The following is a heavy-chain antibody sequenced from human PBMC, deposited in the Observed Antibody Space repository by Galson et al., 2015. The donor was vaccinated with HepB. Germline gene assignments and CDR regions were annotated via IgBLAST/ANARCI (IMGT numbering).Heavy chain of an antibody. CDR3: AKVPMTTGPPNYYFDY. CDR2: ISGSGGST. J-gene: IGHJ4*02. V-gene: IGHV3-23*01. Sequence: SLRLSCAASGFTFSSYAMSWVRQAPGKGLEWVSGISGSGGSTYYADSVKGRFTISRDNSKNTLYLQMNSLRAEDTAVYYCAKVPMTTGPPNYYFDYWGQGTLVTVSS. D-gene: IGHD4-11*01. CDR1: GFTFSSYA.